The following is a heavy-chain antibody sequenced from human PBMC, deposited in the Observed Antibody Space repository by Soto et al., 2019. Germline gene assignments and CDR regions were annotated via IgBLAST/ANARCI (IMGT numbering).Heavy chain of an antibody. J-gene: IGHJ4*02. CDR2: GYQSQYA. CDR3: ARGDTSLAELSHNY. V-gene: IGHV4-30-2*01. D-gene: IGHD3-16*02. CDR1: GGAVTSGGHS. Sequence: SETLSLTGVVSGGAVTSGGHSWSWIRQGPGKGLEWVGSGYQSQYAYYNRSLSSRVAISLDRSNNQVSLRMTSVSAADTAIYYCARGDTSLAELSHNYWGQGKLVTVSS.